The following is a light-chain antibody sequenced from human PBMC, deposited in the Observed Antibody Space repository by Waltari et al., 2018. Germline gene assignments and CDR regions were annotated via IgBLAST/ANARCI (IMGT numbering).Light chain of an antibody. CDR2: EVL. CDR1: YSNVGSYDL. J-gene: IGLJ2*01. Sequence: QSALTQPASVSGSLGQSISISCSGTYSNVGSYDLVSWYHQRPGEAPELRIYEVLKRPAGISNRFSGSKSGNAASLTISALQPEDEGTYYCCSYASSSPRLIFGGGTELSVL. V-gene: IGLV2-23*02. CDR3: CSYASSSPRLI.